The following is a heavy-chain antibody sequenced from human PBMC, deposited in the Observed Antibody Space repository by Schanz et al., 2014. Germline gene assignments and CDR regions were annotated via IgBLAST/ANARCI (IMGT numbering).Heavy chain of an antibody. Sequence: QVQLVQSGAEVRKPGSSVRVSCKASGGTFTSYAFSWVRQAPGQGLEWMGRIGGSDGNTNFAQKFQGRVTMTTDTSTSTVYMELRSLTSDDSAVYYCARDRDQWDGNYLDYWGQGTLVTVSS. CDR2: IGGSDGNT. J-gene: IGHJ4*02. D-gene: IGHD1-26*01. CDR1: GGTFTSYA. CDR3: ARDRDQWDGNYLDY. V-gene: IGHV1-18*01.